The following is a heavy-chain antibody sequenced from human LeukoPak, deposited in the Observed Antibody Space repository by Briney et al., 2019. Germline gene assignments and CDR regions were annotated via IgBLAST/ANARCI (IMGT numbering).Heavy chain of an antibody. CDR2: ISAYNGNT. CDR1: GYTLTELS. D-gene: IGHD5-12*01. V-gene: IGHV1-18*01. J-gene: IGHJ4*02. CDR3: ARLAGLRVFDY. Sequence: ASVKVSCKVSGYTLTELSMHWVRQAPGKGLEWMGWISAYNGNTNYAQKLQGRVTMTTDTSTSTAYMELRSLRSDDTAVYYCARLAGLRVFDYWGQGTLVTVSS.